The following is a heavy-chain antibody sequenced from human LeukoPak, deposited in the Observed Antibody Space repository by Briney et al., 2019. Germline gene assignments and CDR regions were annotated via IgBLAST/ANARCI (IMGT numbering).Heavy chain of an antibody. V-gene: IGHV1-18*01. CDR1: GYTFTSYG. CDR3: ARDPRYCSGGSCYWSYWYFNL. J-gene: IGHJ2*01. D-gene: IGHD2-15*01. Sequence: ASVKVSCKASGYTFTSYGISWVRQAPGQGLEWMGWISAYNGNTNYAQKLQGRVTMTTDTSTSTAYMELRSLRSDDTAVYYCARDPRYCSGGSCYWSYWYFNLWGRGTLVTVSS. CDR2: ISAYNGNT.